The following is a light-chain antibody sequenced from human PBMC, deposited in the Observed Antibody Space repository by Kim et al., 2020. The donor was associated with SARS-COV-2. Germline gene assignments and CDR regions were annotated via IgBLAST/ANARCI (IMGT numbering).Light chain of an antibody. CDR3: SSYTGSNTLL. CDR2: SVS. Sequence: GQSITISCTGTSSDIGYYNYVSWYQQPPGKAPKLLIYSVSTRPSGVSNRFSGSRSGNTASLTISGLQAEDEADYYCSSYTGSNTLLFGGGTQLTVL. CDR1: SSDIGYYNY. J-gene: IGLJ2*01. V-gene: IGLV2-14*03.